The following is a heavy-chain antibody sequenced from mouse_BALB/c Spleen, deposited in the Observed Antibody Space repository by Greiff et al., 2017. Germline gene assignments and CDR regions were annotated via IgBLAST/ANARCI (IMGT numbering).Heavy chain of an antibody. V-gene: IGHV1S29*02. Sequence: VQLQESGPELVKPGASVKISCKASGYTFTDYNMHWVKQSHGKSLEWIGYIYPYNGGTGYNQKFKSKATLTVDNSSSTAYMELRSMTSEDSAVYYCARGGFYDGYYSPFDYWGQGTTLTVSS. D-gene: IGHD2-3*01. CDR2: IYPYNGGT. J-gene: IGHJ2*01. CDR1: GYTFTDYN. CDR3: ARGGFYDGYYSPFDY.